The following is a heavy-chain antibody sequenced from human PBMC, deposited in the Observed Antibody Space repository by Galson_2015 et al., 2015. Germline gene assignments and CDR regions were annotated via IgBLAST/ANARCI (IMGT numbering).Heavy chain of an antibody. CDR1: GFTFDSYI. CDR2: IWTDGSQK. J-gene: IGHJ4*02. D-gene: IGHD3-3*01. Sequence: SLRLSCAASGFTFDSYIMHWVRQAPGKGLEWVAVIWTDGSQKYYADSVKGRFTIFRDNSKNTLYLQMNSLRAEDTAVYYCARGDILEFTFDYWGQGNLVTVSS. CDR3: ARGDILEFTFDY. V-gene: IGHV3-33*01.